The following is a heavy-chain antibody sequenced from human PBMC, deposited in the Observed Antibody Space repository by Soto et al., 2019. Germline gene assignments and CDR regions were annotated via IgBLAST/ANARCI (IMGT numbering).Heavy chain of an antibody. CDR1: GGSILDSTYY. Sequence: SETLSLTCTVSGGSILDSTYYWAWIRQSPGKGLEWIGTIFYSGGTFYTPSLKSRVTMSVDTSNNQFSLKLSSVTAADTAVYYCARQASGYHYGWFDPWGQGTLVTVSS. J-gene: IGHJ5*02. CDR2: IFYSGGT. CDR3: ARQASGYHYGWFDP. D-gene: IGHD3-22*01. V-gene: IGHV4-39*01.